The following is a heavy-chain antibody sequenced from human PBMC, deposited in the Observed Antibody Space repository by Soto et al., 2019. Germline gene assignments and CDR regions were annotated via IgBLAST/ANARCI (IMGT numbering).Heavy chain of an antibody. CDR3: ATLWEESGDYDSGAYYYYGMDV. Sequence: PSETLSLTCTVSGGSSSSSSYYWGWIRQPPGKGLEWIGSIYYSGSTYYNPSLKSRVTISVDTSKNQFSLKLSSVTAADTAVYYCATLWEESGDYDSGAYYYYGMDVWGQGTTVTVSS. CDR2: IYYSGST. CDR1: GGSSSSSSYY. V-gene: IGHV4-39*01. J-gene: IGHJ6*02. D-gene: IGHD3-22*01.